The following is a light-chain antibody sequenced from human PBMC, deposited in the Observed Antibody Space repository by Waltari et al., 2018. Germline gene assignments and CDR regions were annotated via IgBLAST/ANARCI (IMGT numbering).Light chain of an antibody. CDR1: QDIHTW. J-gene: IGKJ3*01. CDR2: GAS. V-gene: IGKV1-12*01. CDR3: QQANKFPFA. Sequence: DIQMTQSPSYVSASVGDTVTITCRASQDIHTWLAWYQQKPGKAPKILIYGASSLQTGVPSRCSGSGSGTDFTLPIGSLQAEDSATYYCQQANKFPFAFGPGTRVDFK.